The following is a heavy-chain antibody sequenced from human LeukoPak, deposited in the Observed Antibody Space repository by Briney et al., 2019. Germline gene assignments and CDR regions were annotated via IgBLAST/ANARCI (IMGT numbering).Heavy chain of an antibody. CDR1: GYSFTSYW. CDR3: ATYAGTSSKYFQH. D-gene: IGHD3-10*01. Sequence: GESLKISCKGSGYSFTSYWISWVRQMPGKGLEWMGRIDPSDSYTNYSPSFQGQVTISADKSISTAYLQWSSLKASDTAMYYCATYAGTSSKYFQHWGQGTLVTVSS. V-gene: IGHV5-10-1*04. CDR2: IDPSDSYT. J-gene: IGHJ1*01.